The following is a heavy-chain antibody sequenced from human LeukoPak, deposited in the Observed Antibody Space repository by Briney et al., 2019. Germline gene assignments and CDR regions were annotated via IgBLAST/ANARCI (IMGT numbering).Heavy chain of an antibody. CDR3: ARVGGSYYHFDY. CDR2: ISYDGGNK. J-gene: IGHJ4*02. V-gene: IGHV3-30-3*01. D-gene: IGHD1-26*01. Sequence: PGGSLSLSCAASGLTFSSYAMHWVRQAPGKGLEWVAVISYDGGNKYYADSVKGRFTISRDNSKNTLYLQMNSLRAEDTAVYYCARVGGSYYHFDYWGQGTLVTVSS. CDR1: GLTFSSYA.